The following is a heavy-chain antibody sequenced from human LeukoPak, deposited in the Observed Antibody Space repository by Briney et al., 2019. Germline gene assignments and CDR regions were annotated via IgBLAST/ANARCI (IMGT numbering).Heavy chain of an antibody. J-gene: IGHJ5*02. Sequence: SQTLSLACAISGDSVSSNSAAWNWIRQSPSRGLEWLGRTYYRSKWYNDYAVSVKSRITINPDTSKNQFSLQLNSVTPEDTAVYYCARGGYSGYDHWFDPWGQGTLVTVSS. V-gene: IGHV6-1*01. CDR3: ARGGYSGYDHWFDP. CDR1: GDSVSSNSAA. D-gene: IGHD5-12*01. CDR2: TYYRSKWYN.